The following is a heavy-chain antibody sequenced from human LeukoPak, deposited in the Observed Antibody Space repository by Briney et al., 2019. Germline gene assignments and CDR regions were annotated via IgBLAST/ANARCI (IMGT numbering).Heavy chain of an antibody. CDR2: IWYDGSEK. CDR1: GFTFSRYG. J-gene: IGHJ6*02. V-gene: IGHV3-33*01. CDR3: ARHSGYDYPRSSIYYYYGMDV. D-gene: IGHD5-12*01. Sequence: PGGSLRLSCAASGFTFSRYGMHWVRQAPGKGLEWVAVIWYDGSEKYYADSVKGRFTISRDNAKNTLDLQMSSLRAEDTAVYYCARHSGYDYPRSSIYYYYGMDVWGQGTTVTVSS.